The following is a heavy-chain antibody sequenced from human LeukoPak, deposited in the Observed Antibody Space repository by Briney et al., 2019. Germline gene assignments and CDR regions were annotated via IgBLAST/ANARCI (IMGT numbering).Heavy chain of an antibody. CDR3: ARDPRNVGLAP. V-gene: IGHV3-23*01. J-gene: IGHJ5*02. CDR2: IIDVGGT. D-gene: IGHD2-15*01. CDR1: GSTLTEHA. Sequence: GGSLRLSCAVSGSTLTEHAWSWVRQAPGEGLEWVSGIIDVGGTYYADSVKGRFTISRDNVKNTLYLQMNSLRVEDTALYYCARDPRNVGLAPWGQGTLVTVSS.